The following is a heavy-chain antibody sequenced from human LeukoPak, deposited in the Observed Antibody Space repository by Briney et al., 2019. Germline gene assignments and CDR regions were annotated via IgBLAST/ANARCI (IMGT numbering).Heavy chain of an antibody. CDR3: ARYDYGEGMPDY. V-gene: IGHV1-2*02. Sequence: ASVKVSCKASGYDFMSYGISWVRQAPAQGLEWMGWINPNSGGTNYAQKFQGRVTMTRDTSISTAYMELSRLRSDDTAVYYCARYDYGEGMPDYWGQGTLVTVPS. J-gene: IGHJ4*02. CDR1: GYDFMSYG. CDR2: INPNSGGT. D-gene: IGHD4-17*01.